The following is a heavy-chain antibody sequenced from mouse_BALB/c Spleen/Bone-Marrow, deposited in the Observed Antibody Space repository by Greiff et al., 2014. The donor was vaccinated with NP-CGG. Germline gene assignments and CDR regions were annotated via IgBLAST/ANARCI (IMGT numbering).Heavy chain of an antibody. D-gene: IGHD2-4*01. CDR2: ISGGGSYT. CDR3: ARHAYYDQTEVSFVY. J-gene: IGHJ3*01. CDR1: GFSFNSYG. V-gene: IGHV5-9-2*01. Sequence: EVKLVESGGGLVKSGGSLKLSCAASGFSFNSYGMSWVRQTPEKRLEWVATISGGGSYTFYPDSVKERFTISRDNAKNNLYLQLSSLRSEDTALYYCARHAYYDQTEVSFVYWGQGTLVTVSA.